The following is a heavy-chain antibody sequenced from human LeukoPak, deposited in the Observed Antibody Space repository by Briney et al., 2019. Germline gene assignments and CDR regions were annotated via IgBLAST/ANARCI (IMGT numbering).Heavy chain of an antibody. CDR1: GGTFSSYA. CDR2: IIPIFGTA. D-gene: IGHD3-10*01. V-gene: IGHV1-69*13. CDR3: ARIGSHGSSGRGGP. J-gene: IGHJ5*02. Sequence: ASVKVSCKASGGTFSSYAISWVRQAPGQGLEWMGGIIPIFGTANYAQKFQGRVTITADESTSTAYMKLSSLRSEDTAVYYCARIGSHGSSGRGGPWGQGTLVTVSS.